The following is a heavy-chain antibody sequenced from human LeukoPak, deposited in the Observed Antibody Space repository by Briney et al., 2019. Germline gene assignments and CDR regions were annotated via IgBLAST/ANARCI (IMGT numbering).Heavy chain of an antibody. CDR1: GGSISGYY. V-gene: IGHV4-4*07. Sequence: SETLSLTCTVSGGSISGYYWTWIRQPAGKRLEWIGRIYTSGSTNYNPSLKSRVTISIDTSKNQFSLKVGSVTAADTAVYYCARDRIWGQGTMVTVSS. J-gene: IGHJ3*02. CDR2: IYTSGST. CDR3: ARDRI.